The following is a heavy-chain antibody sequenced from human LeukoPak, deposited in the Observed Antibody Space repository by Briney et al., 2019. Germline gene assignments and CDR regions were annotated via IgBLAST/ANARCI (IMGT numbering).Heavy chain of an antibody. J-gene: IGHJ4*02. CDR3: ARAPTPIIAVAGSFDY. CDR2: TYYRSKWYN. V-gene: IGHV6-1*01. Sequence: SQTLSLTCAISGDSVSNNSAAWNWIRQPPSGGLEWLGRTYYRSKWYNDYAVSVKSRITINPDTSKNQFSLQVNSVTPEDTAVYYCARAPTPIIAVAGSFDYWGQGTLVTVSS. D-gene: IGHD6-19*01. CDR1: GDSVSNNSAA.